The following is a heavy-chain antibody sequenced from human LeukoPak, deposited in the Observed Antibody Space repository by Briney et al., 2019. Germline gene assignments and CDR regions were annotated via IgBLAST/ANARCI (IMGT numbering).Heavy chain of an antibody. V-gene: IGHV1-2*02. CDR2: INPNSGGT. D-gene: IGHD2-21*02. CDR3: AVACGGDCYSQRKYYYYMDV. Sequence: ASVKVSCKASGYTFTGYYMNWVRQAPGQGLEWMGWINPNSGGTNYAQKFQGRVTMTRDTSISTAYMELSRLRSDDTAVYYCAVACGGDCYSQRKYYYYMDVWGKGTTVTVSS. J-gene: IGHJ6*03. CDR1: GYTFTGYY.